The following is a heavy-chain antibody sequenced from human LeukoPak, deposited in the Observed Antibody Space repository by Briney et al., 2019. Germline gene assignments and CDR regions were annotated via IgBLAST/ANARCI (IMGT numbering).Heavy chain of an antibody. D-gene: IGHD3-10*01. CDR1: GFTVSSNY. Sequence: PGGSLRLSCAASGFTVSSNYMSWVRQAPGKGLEWVSVIYSGGSTYYADSVKGRFTISRDNSKNTLYLQMNSLRAEDTAVYYCARGPAYYYGSGSSYWYFDLWGRGTLVTVSS. CDR2: IYSGGST. J-gene: IGHJ2*01. CDR3: ARGPAYYYGSGSSYWYFDL. V-gene: IGHV3-66*01.